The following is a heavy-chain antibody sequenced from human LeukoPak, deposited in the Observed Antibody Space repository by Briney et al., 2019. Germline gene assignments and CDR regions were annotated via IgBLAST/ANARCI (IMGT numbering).Heavy chain of an antibody. J-gene: IGHJ4*02. CDR3: AKDPSFGVVILGFEY. D-gene: IGHD3-3*01. CDR1: GFTFTTYA. CDR2: ITNNGART. V-gene: IGHV3-23*01. Sequence: GGSLRLSCAASGFTFTTYAMSWVRQAPGKGLEWVSGITNNGARTDYADSVRGRFTISRDNSKSTLYLQMNSLRAEDTAVYYCAKDPSFGVVILGFEYWGQGALVTVSS.